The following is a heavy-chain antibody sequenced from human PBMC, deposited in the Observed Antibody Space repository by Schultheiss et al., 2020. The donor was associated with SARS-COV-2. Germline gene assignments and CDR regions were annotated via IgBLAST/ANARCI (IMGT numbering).Heavy chain of an antibody. Sequence: GESLKISCAASGFTFSSYGMHWVRQAPGKGLEWVAFIRYDGSNKYYADSVKGRFTISRDNSKNTLYLQMNSLRPEDTAVYYCAKDGVPAAMSYYYFYYYMDVWGKGATVTVSS. CDR3: AKDGVPAAMSYYYFYYYMDV. D-gene: IGHD2-2*01. J-gene: IGHJ6*03. CDR1: GFTFSSYG. V-gene: IGHV3-30*02. CDR2: IRYDGSNK.